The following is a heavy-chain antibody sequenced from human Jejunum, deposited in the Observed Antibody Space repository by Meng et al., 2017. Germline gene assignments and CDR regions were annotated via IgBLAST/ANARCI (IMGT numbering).Heavy chain of an antibody. Sequence: QVQLEQSGAEAKKPGPSVRSSCRASGDNFKSYTFNWVRQAPGQGLEWMGKTIPILGTTDYAQRFQGRVAITVDKSTTTTYLELSGLRSEDTAVYYCARDATPGGYYFDYWGQGTLVTVSS. CDR3: ARDATPGGYYFDY. V-gene: IGHV1-69*08. CDR2: TIPILGTT. CDR1: GDNFKSYT. D-gene: IGHD3-10*01. J-gene: IGHJ4*02.